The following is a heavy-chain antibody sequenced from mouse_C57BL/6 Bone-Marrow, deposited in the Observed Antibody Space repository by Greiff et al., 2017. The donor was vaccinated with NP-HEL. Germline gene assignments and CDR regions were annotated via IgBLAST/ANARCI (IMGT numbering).Heavy chain of an antibody. CDR2: INPGSGGT. J-gene: IGHJ2*01. CDR1: GYAFTNYL. CDR3: AREYYGSSFHFDY. V-gene: IGHV1-54*01. D-gene: IGHD1-1*01. Sequence: VQLQQSGAELVRPGTSVKVSCKASGYAFTNYLIEWVKQRPGQGLEWIGVINPGSGGTNYNKKFKGKATLTADKSSSTAYMQLSSLTSEDSAVYFCAREYYGSSFHFDYWGQGTTLTVSS.